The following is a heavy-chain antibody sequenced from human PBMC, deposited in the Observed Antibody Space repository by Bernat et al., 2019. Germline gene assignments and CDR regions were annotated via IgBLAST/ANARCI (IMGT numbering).Heavy chain of an antibody. CDR2: IRGSGGGT. Sequence: DVQLLESGGDLVQPGGSLRLSCAASGFTFSSCAMSWVRQAPGKGLEWVSAIRGSGGGTYYAGSVKGRFTISRDNSMNTLYLQMNSLRAEDTAVYYCAKVKSDFAGADRDFDYWGQGTLVTVSS. CDR1: GFTFSSCA. V-gene: IGHV3-23*01. CDR3: AKVKSDFAGADRDFDY. D-gene: IGHD3-3*01. J-gene: IGHJ4*02.